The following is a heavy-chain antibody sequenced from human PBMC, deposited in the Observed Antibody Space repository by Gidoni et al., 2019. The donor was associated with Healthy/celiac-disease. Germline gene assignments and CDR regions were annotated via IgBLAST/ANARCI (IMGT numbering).Heavy chain of an antibody. CDR3: ARSVSYYYYYMDV. J-gene: IGHJ6*03. CDR1: GGSISSSSYY. V-gene: IGHV4-39*01. Sequence: QLQLQESGPGLVKPSETLSLTCTVSGGSISSSSYYWGWIRQPPGKGLEWIGSIYYSGSTYYTPSLKSRVTISVDTSKNQFSLKLSSVTAADTAVYYCARSVSYYYYYMDVWGKGTTVTVSS. CDR2: IYYSGST.